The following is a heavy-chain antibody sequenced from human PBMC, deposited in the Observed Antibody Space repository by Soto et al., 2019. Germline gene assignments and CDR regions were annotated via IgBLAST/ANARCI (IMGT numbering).Heavy chain of an antibody. Sequence: GGSLRLSCAASGFTFDDYAMHWVRQAPGKGLEWVSGISWNSGSIGYADSVKGRFTISRDNAKNSLYLQMNSLRAEDTALYYCAKDMRRIWGSYPLQDAFDIWGQGTMVTVSS. CDR1: GFTFDDYA. CDR3: AKDMRRIWGSYPLQDAFDI. D-gene: IGHD3-16*02. V-gene: IGHV3-9*01. CDR2: ISWNSGSI. J-gene: IGHJ3*02.